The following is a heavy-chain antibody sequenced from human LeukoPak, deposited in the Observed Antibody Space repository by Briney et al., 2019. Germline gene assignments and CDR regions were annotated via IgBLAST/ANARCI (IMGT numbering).Heavy chain of an antibody. D-gene: IGHD6-13*01. Sequence: SETLSLTCTVSGVSISSGGYYWSWIRQHPGKGLEWIGYIYYSGSTYYNPSLKSRVTISVDTSKNQFSLKLSSVTAADTAVYYCARGGVSSSSWYNWFDPWGQGTLVTVSS. J-gene: IGHJ5*02. CDR2: IYYSGST. V-gene: IGHV4-31*03. CDR1: GVSISSGGYY. CDR3: ARGGVSSSSWYNWFDP.